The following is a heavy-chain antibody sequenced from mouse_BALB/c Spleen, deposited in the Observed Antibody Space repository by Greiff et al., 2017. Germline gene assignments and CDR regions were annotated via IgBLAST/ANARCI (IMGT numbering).Heavy chain of an antibody. D-gene: IGHD1-1*01. V-gene: IGHV5-15*02. CDR2: ISNLAYSI. Sequence: EVQVVESGGGLVQPGGSRKLSCAASGFTFSDYGMAWVRQAPGKGPEWVAFISNLAYSIYYADTVTGRFTISRENAKNTLYLEMSSLRSEDTAMYYCAKVYYYGSSYWYFDVWGAGTTVTVSS. CDR1: GFTFSDYG. J-gene: IGHJ1*01. CDR3: AKVYYYGSSYWYFDV.